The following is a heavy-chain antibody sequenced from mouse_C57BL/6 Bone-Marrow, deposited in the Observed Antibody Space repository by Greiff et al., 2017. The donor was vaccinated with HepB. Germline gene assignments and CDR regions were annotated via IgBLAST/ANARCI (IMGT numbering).Heavy chain of an antibody. J-gene: IGHJ2*01. V-gene: IGHV5-17*01. D-gene: IGHD2-2*01. CDR2: ISSGSSTI. Sequence: EVKVVESGGGLVKPGGSLKLSCAASGFTFSDYGMHWVRQAPEKGLEWVAYISSGSSTIYYADTVKGRFTISRDNAKKTLFLQMTSLRSEDTAMYYCARYGYAGRYYFDYWGQGTTLTVSS. CDR1: GFTFSDYG. CDR3: ARYGYAGRYYFDY.